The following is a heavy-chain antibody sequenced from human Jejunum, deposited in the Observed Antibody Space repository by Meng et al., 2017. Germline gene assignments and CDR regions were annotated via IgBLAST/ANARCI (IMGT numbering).Heavy chain of an antibody. Sequence: VQLVESGGGLVRRGGSLVLSWAASGFSFSSYLMHWVRQAPGKGLVWVSRINTDGSTTNYADSVMGRFTLSRDNAKNTLYLQMNSLSVEDTAVYYCTRAGSYRHDYWGQGTLVTVSS. D-gene: IGHD3-10*01. J-gene: IGHJ4*02. V-gene: IGHV3-74*01. CDR3: TRAGSYRHDY. CDR1: GFSFSSYL. CDR2: INTDGSTT.